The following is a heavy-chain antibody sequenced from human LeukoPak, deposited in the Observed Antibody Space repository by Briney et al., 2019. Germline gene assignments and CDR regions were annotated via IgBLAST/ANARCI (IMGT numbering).Heavy chain of an antibody. CDR1: GFTFSSYS. D-gene: IGHD1-7*01. V-gene: IGHV4-34*01. Sequence: GSLRLSCAAFGFTFSSYSMNWVRQPPGKGLEWIGEINHSGSTNYNPSLKSRVTISVDTSKNQFSLKLSSVTAADTAVYYCARVVVSGRTSWGQGTLVTVSS. J-gene: IGHJ4*02. CDR2: INHSGST. CDR3: ARVVVSGRTS.